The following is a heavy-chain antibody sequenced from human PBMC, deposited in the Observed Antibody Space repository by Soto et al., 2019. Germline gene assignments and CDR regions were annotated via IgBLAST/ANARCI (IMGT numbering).Heavy chain of an antibody. CDR1: GGSISSGGYY. CDR2: IYYSGST. V-gene: IGHV4-31*03. CDR3: ARVPLWGYDSPNDACDI. Sequence: QVQLQESGPGLVKPSQTLSLTCTVSGGSISSGGYYWSWIRQHPGKGLEWIGYIYYSGSTYYNPSLKCRVTLPVDTSKSQFSLHLSSVPAADTAVYYCARVPLWGYDSPNDACDIWGQGTMVTLSS. J-gene: IGHJ3*02. D-gene: IGHD3-22*01.